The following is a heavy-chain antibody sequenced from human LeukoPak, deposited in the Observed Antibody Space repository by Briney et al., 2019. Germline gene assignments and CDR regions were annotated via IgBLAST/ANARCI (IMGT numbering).Heavy chain of an antibody. D-gene: IGHD4-17*01. CDR3: TTGTTVTTLDY. CDR2: IKSKTDCATT. V-gene: IGHV3-15*01. Sequence: GXGLEWXGLIKSKTDCATTYYAPPVKGRFTISRDDSKNTLYLQMNSLKTEDTAVYYCTTGTTVTTLDYWGQGTLVTVSS. J-gene: IGHJ4*02.